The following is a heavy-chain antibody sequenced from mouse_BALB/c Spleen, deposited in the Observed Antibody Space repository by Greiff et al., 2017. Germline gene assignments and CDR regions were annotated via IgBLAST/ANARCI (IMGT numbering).Heavy chain of an antibody. CDR3: ARSGTTVVPDY. D-gene: IGHD1-1*01. Sequence: EVQRVESGGGLVKPGGSLKLSCAASGFTFSSYAMSWVRQTPEKRLEWVASISSGGSTYYPDSVKGRFTISRDNARNILYLQMSSLRSEDTAMYYCARSGTTVVPDYWGQGTTLTVSS. CDR1: GFTFSSYA. CDR2: ISSGGST. J-gene: IGHJ2*01. V-gene: IGHV5-6-5*01.